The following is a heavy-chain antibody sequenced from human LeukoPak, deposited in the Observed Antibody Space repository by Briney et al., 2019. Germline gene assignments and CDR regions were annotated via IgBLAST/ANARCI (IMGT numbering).Heavy chain of an antibody. Sequence: GESLKISCKASGYTFTSYAMNWVRQAPGQGLEWVGWINTNTGNPTYAQGFTGRFVFSLDTSVSTAYLQISSLKAEDTAVYYCARAEIRIAVAGRGRIGWFDPWGQGALVTVSS. CDR3: ARAEIRIAVAGRGRIGWFDP. D-gene: IGHD6-19*01. CDR2: INTNTGNP. J-gene: IGHJ5*02. V-gene: IGHV7-4-1*02. CDR1: GYTFTSYA.